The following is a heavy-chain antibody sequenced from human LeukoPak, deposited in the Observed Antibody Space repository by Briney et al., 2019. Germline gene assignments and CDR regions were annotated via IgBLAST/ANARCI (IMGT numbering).Heavy chain of an antibody. Sequence: VASVKLSCRASGYTFTSYAMNWVRQAPGQGREWMGWINTNTGNPTYAQGFTGRFVFSLDTSVSTAYLQISSLKTEDTAVYYCARDHVKLGSGFHPFDAFDIWGQGTMVTVSS. D-gene: IGHD3-22*01. J-gene: IGHJ3*02. CDR2: INTNTGNP. V-gene: IGHV7-4-1*02. CDR3: ARDHVKLGSGFHPFDAFDI. CDR1: GYTFTSYA.